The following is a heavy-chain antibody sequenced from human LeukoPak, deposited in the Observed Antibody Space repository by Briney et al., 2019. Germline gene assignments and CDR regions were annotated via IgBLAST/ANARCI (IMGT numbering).Heavy chain of an antibody. CDR2: IHYSGTT. CDR1: GGSLSSPDYY. CDR3: ARGKVPDP. D-gene: IGHD1-14*01. Sequence: SETLSLTCNVSGGSLSSPDYYWSWIRQPPGKGLEWIGSIHYSGTTFYSPSLKSRVTISLNTSKNQFFLILSSVTVADTAVYYCARGKVPDPWGQGTLVTVSS. V-gene: IGHV4-30-4*08. J-gene: IGHJ5*02.